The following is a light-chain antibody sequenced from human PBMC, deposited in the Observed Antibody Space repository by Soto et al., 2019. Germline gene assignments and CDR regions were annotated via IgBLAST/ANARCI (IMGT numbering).Light chain of an antibody. J-gene: IGLJ1*01. CDR1: TSNIGSNY. CDR2: RNN. V-gene: IGLV1-47*01. CDR3: ATWDDSLNGFSV. Sequence: QSVLTQPPSASGAPGQGGTISCSGSTSNIGSNYVYWYQQLPGTAPKLLIYRNNQRPSGVPDRFSGSKSGTSASLAISGLRSNDEADYFCATWDDSLNGFSVFGTGTKGTVL.